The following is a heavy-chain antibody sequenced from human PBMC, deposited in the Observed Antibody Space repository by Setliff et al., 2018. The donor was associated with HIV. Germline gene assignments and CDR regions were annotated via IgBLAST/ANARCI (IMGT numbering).Heavy chain of an antibody. Sequence: PGGSLRLSCAASGFTFSNFWMHWVRQAPGKGLEWVASISPDGSRNYCVGSVKGRCTASRDNAKSSLYLQMNSLKAEDTAVYYCARVHLTTNAVYGVVSNQFDPWGQGTLVTVSS. CDR2: ISPDGSRN. D-gene: IGHD3-3*01. J-gene: IGHJ5*02. CDR3: ARVHLTTNAVYGVVSNQFDP. CDR1: GFTFSNFW. V-gene: IGHV3-7*03.